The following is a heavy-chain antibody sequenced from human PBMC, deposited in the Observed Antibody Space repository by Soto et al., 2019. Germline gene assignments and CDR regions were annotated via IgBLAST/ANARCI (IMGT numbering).Heavy chain of an antibody. CDR1: GFTFSSYA. V-gene: IGHV3-23*01. CDR3: AKVRRGDIVVVVAAIYFQH. CDR2: ISGSGGST. Sequence: GGSLRLSCAASGFTFSSYAMSWVRQAPGKGLEWVSAISGSGGSTYYADSVKGRFTISRDNSKNTLYLQMNSLRAEDTAVYYCAKVRRGDIVVVVAAIYFQHWGQGTLVTVSS. J-gene: IGHJ1*01. D-gene: IGHD2-15*01.